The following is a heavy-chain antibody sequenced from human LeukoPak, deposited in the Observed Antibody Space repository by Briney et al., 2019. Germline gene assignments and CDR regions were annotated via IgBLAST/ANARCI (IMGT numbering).Heavy chain of an antibody. V-gene: IGHV1-18*01. Sequence: RASVKVSCKASGYTFTSYGISWVRQAPGQGLKWMGWISAYNGNTNYAQKLQGRVTMTTDTSTSTAYMELRSLRSDDTAVYYCARDRGFLEWSNWFDPWGQGTLVTVSS. CDR3: ARDRGFLEWSNWFDP. J-gene: IGHJ5*02. CDR1: GYTFTSYG. CDR2: ISAYNGNT. D-gene: IGHD3-3*01.